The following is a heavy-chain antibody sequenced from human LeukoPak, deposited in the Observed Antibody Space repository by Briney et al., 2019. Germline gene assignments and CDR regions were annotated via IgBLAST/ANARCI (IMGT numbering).Heavy chain of an antibody. CDR2: INPDGSNT. CDR1: GFTFSNYS. D-gene: IGHD1-7*01. CDR3: CIMGTGTPY. V-gene: IGHV3-74*01. Sequence: GGSLRLSCAAAGFTFSNYSMHWVRQAPGTGLVWVSHINPDGSNTHYADSVKGRFTISRDNAKNTVFLQMNSLRAEDTAVYYCCIMGTGTPYWGQGTLVTVSS. J-gene: IGHJ4*02.